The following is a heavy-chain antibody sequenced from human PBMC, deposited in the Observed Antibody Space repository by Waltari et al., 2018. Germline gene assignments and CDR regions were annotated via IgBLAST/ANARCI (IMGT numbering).Heavy chain of an antibody. CDR1: GGTFSSYG. CDR2: IIPIFGTV. Sequence: QVQLVQSGAEVKKPGSSVKVSCKASGGTFSSYGISWVRQAPGQGLEWMGGIIPIFGTVNYAQKFQGRVTITADESTSTAYMELSSLRSEDTAVYYCARVMGLGSSWYLGAFDIWGQGTMVTVSS. CDR3: ARVMGLGSSWYLGAFDI. J-gene: IGHJ3*02. D-gene: IGHD6-13*01. V-gene: IGHV1-69*12.